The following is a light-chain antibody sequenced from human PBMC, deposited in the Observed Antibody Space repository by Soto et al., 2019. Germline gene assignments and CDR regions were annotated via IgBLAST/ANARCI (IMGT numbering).Light chain of an antibody. CDR3: QQWNSYSWT. CDR1: QGISSY. Sequence: DIQLTQSPSFLSASVGDRVTITCRASQGISSYLAWYQQKPGKAPKLLIYKASTLKSGVPSRFSGSGSGTEFTLTISSLQPDDFATYYCQQWNSYSWTFGQGTKVEI. J-gene: IGKJ1*01. CDR2: KAS. V-gene: IGKV1-9*01.